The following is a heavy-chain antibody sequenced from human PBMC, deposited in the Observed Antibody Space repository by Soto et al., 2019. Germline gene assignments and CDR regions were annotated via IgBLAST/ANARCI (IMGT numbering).Heavy chain of an antibody. CDR3: ATAEVDY. CDR1: GFNFGNNW. J-gene: IGHJ4*02. Sequence: EVQLVESGGGLVQPGGSLRLSCAASGFNFGNNWMHWVRQAPGKVLEWVSRMNSDGRTTNYAEPVKGRFTVSRDNAKKTLYLQMNRLRAEDTVVYYCATAEVDYWVPGPLVTVSS. CDR2: MNSDGRTT. V-gene: IGHV3-74*01.